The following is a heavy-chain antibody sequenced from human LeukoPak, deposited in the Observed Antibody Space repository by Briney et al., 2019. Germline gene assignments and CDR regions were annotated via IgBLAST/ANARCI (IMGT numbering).Heavy chain of an antibody. D-gene: IGHD3-10*01. CDR1: GFIFSDYS. CDR3: ARNEAGRYYYGMDV. J-gene: IGHJ6*02. Sequence: PGGSLRLSCAASGFIFSDYSMNWVRQAPGKGLEWISYIGISSGNTKYADSVKGRFTISGDNAKNSLYLQMNSLRVEDTAVYYCARNEAGRYYYGMDVWGQGTTVTVSS. V-gene: IGHV3-48*04. CDR2: IGISSGNT.